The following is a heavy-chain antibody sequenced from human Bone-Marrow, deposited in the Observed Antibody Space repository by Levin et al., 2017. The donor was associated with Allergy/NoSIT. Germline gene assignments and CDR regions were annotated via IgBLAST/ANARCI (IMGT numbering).Heavy chain of an antibody. CDR3: AKGPHLHPGAFDI. V-gene: IGHV3-30*18. Sequence: GESLKISCAASGFTFSSYGMHWVRQAPGKGLEWVAVISYDGSNKYYADSVKGRFTISRDNSKNTLYLQMNSLRAEDTAVYYCAKGPHLHPGAFDIWGQGTMVTVSS. CDR1: GFTFSSYG. J-gene: IGHJ3*02. CDR2: ISYDGSNK.